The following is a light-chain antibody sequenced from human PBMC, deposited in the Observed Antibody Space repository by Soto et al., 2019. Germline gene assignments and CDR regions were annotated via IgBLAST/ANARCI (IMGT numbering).Light chain of an antibody. Sequence: QSALTQPASVSGSPGQSITISCTGTSSDVGGYNYVSWYQQHPGKAPKLMIYEVSNRPSGVSHRFSGSKSGNTASLTISGLQAEDEADYYCGSYTSINTMVFGGGTKVTVL. CDR3: GSYTSINTMV. CDR2: EVS. CDR1: SSDVGGYNY. V-gene: IGLV2-14*01. J-gene: IGLJ2*01.